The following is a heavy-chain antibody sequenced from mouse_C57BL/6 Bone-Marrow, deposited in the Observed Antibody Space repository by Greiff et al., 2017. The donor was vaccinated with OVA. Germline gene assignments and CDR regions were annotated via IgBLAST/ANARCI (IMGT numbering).Heavy chain of an antibody. CDR1: GYSITSGYY. V-gene: IGHV3-6*01. CDR3: AREGYYGSSPHFDY. J-gene: IGHJ2*01. D-gene: IGHD1-1*01. CDR2: ISYDGSN. Sequence: ESGPGLVKPSQSLSLTCSVTGYSITSGYYWNWIRQFPGNKLEWMGYISYDGSNNYNPSLKNRISITRDTSKNQFFLKLNSVTTEDTATYYCAREGYYGSSPHFDYWGQGTTLTVSS.